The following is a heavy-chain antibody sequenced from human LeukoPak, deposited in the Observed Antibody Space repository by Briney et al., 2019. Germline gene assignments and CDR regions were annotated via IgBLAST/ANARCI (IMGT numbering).Heavy chain of an antibody. CDR1: GYTFTGYY. CDR2: INPNSGGT. J-gene: IGHJ5*02. Sequence: ASVKVSCKASGYTFTGYYMHWVRPAPGQGLEWMGWINPNSGGTNYAQKFQGRVTMTRDTSISTAYMELSRLRSDDTAVYYWARAGIAAAGIGWFDPWGQGTLVTVSS. V-gene: IGHV1-2*02. CDR3: ARAGIAAAGIGWFDP. D-gene: IGHD6-13*01.